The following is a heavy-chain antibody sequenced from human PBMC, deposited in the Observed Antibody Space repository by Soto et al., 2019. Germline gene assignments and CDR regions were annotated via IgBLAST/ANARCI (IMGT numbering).Heavy chain of an antibody. CDR1: GFSFSSFW. V-gene: IGHV3-74*02. CDR2: ITTDGSST. CDR3: AKRGVDTFGLSY. J-gene: IGHJ4*02. Sequence: EVQLVESGGGLVQPGGSLRLSCAVSGFSFSSFWVHWVRQAPGEGLVLVSSITTDGSSTSYADSVKGRFTISRDNAKNTLYLQMTSLRVEDTAMYYCAKRGVDTFGLSYWGQGTLVTVSS. D-gene: IGHD3-10*01.